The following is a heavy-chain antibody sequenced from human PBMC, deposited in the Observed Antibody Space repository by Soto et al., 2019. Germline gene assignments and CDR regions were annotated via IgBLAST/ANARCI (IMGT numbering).Heavy chain of an antibody. CDR2: ILPIFATA. D-gene: IGHD3-22*01. CDR1: GGTFNNYV. CDR3: AGGCDSTPCLGHFDY. V-gene: IGHV1-69*06. Sequence: QVQLVQSGAEVKKPGSSVKVYCKASGGTFNNYVVNWVRQAPGQGLEWMGGILPIFATANYAQKFQGRVTITADKSTSTAYMELTSLRSEDTAVYYCAGGCDSTPCLGHFDYWGQGTLVTVAS. J-gene: IGHJ4*02.